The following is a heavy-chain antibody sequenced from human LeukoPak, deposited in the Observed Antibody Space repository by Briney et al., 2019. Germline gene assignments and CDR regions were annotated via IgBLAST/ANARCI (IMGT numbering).Heavy chain of an antibody. Sequence: SETLSLTCTVSGYSISSGYYWGWIRQPPGKGLEWIGSIYHSGSTYYNPSLKSRVTISVDTSKNQFSLKLSSVTAADTAVYYCARDFPYVWGSYRYTGFDYWGQGTLVTVSS. D-gene: IGHD3-16*02. V-gene: IGHV4-38-2*02. CDR2: IYHSGST. CDR1: GYSISSGYY. J-gene: IGHJ4*02. CDR3: ARDFPYVWGSYRYTGFDY.